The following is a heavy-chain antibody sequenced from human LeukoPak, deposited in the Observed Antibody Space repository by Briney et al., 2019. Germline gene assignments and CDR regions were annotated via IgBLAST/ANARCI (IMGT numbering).Heavy chain of an antibody. CDR2: IYYSGST. J-gene: IGHJ4*02. D-gene: IGHD6-19*01. Sequence: SETLSLTCTVSGGSISSYYWSWIRQPPGKGLEWIGYIYYSGSTNYNPSLKSRVIISVDTSKNQFSLKLTSVTAADTALYYCARGVAVAGFKYWGQGTLVSVSS. CDR3: ARGVAVAGFKY. V-gene: IGHV4-59*12. CDR1: GGSISSYY.